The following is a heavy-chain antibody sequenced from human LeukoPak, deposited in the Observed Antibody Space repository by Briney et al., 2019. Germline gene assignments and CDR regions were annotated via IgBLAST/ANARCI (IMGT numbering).Heavy chain of an antibody. CDR1: GGSFSGYY. J-gene: IGHJ4*02. D-gene: IGHD3-22*01. CDR2: INHSGST. CDR3: ARHSSGYSLFYYDH. V-gene: IGHV4-34*01. Sequence: SETLSLTCAVYGGSFSGYYWSWIRQPPGKGLEWIGEINHSGSTNYNPSLKSRVAISVDTSKNQFSLKLSSVTAADTAVYYCARHSSGYSLFYYDHWGQGTLVTVSS.